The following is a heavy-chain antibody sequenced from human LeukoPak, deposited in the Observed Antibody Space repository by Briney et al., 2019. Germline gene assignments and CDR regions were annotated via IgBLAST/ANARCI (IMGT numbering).Heavy chain of an antibody. CDR1: GFTLSSYA. CDR3: ARTDRTGALGRFRMRSDAFDI. V-gene: IGHV3-23*01. D-gene: IGHD3-3*01. J-gene: IGHJ3*02. CDR2: FTSGGNT. Sequence: GGSLRLSCAASGFTLSSYAMSWVRQAPGKGLEWVSGFTSGGNTHYSDSVKGRFTISRDNSKNTLYLRMNSLRADDTAVYYCARTDRTGALGRFRMRSDAFDIWGQGTVVTVSS.